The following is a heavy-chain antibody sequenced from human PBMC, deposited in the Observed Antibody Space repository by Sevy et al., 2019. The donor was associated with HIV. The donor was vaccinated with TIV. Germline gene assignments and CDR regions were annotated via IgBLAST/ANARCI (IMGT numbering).Heavy chain of an antibody. CDR3: ARGEIVAACMFYQYYGMDV. D-gene: IGHD6-13*01. J-gene: IGHJ6*02. Sequence: GGSLRLSCAASGFTVSSNYMSWVRQAPGKGLEWVSVIYSGGSTYYADTVKGRFTISRDNSKNTLFLQMNTLRAEDTAVYYCARGEIVAACMFYQYYGMDVWGQGTTVTVSS. CDR1: GFTVSSNY. V-gene: IGHV3-66*01. CDR2: IYSGGST.